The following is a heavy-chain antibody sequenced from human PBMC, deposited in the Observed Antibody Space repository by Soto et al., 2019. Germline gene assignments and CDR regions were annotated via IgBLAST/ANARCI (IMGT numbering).Heavy chain of an antibody. V-gene: IGHV1-18*01. J-gene: IGHJ5*02. CDR1: GDIFTNFG. Sequence: HLVQSGPEVKKPGASVSVSCKTSGDIFTNFGLSWVRQAPGQGLEWMGWIATYNSNRNYAQKFQGTLTLTTDTETRTAYMELKSLTYDATAVYYCARVVRGVVNLFDTWGQGPLVTVSS. D-gene: IGHD3-10*01. CDR3: ARVVRGVVNLFDT. CDR2: IATYNSNR.